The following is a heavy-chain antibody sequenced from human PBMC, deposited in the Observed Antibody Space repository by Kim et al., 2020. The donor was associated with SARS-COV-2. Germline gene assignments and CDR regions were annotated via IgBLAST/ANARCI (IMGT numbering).Heavy chain of an antibody. D-gene: IGHD3-10*01. J-gene: IGHJ4*02. CDR1: GGSISSSSYY. V-gene: IGHV4-39*01. Sequence: SETLSLTCTVSGGSISSSSYYWGWIRQPPGKGLEWIGSIHYSGSTYYNPSLKSRVTISVDTSKNQFSLKLSSVTAADTAVYYCARRRYGSGTTGDWGQGTLVTVSS. CDR2: IHYSGST. CDR3: ARRRYGSGTTGD.